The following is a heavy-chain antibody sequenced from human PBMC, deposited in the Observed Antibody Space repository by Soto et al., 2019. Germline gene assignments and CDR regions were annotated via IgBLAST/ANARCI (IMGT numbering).Heavy chain of an antibody. V-gene: IGHV4-34*01. CDR1: GGSFSGYY. D-gene: IGHD6-19*01. CDR2: INHSGST. J-gene: IGHJ6*03. CDR3: ARGQKQWLVRYYYYYMDV. Sequence: PSETLSLTCAVYGGSFSGYYWSWIRQPPGKGLEWIGEINHSGSTNYNPSLKSRVTISVDTSKNQFSLKLSSVTAADTAVYYCARGQKQWLVRYYYYYMDVWGKGTTVTV.